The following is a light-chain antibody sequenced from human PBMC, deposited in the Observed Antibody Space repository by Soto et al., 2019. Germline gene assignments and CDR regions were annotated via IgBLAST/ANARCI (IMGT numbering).Light chain of an antibody. CDR2: DAY. CDR3: QQYNSYSIT. CDR1: QSISSW. J-gene: IGKJ5*01. Sequence: DIQMTQSPSTLSASVGDRVTITCRASQSISSWLAWYQQKPGKAPKLLIYDAYSLESGVQSRFSGSGSGTEFTLTIRSLQPDDFATYYCQQYNSYSITFGQGTRLEIK. V-gene: IGKV1-5*01.